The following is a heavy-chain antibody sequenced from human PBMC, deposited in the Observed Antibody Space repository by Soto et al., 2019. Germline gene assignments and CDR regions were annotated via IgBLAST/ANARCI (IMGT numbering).Heavy chain of an antibody. CDR3: ARKDYYDSSGYRRDFDY. V-gene: IGHV1-18*01. CDR2: ISAYNGNT. CDR1: GYTFTSYG. J-gene: IGHJ4*02. Sequence: QVKLVQSGAEVKKPGASVKVSCKASGYTFTSYGISWVRQAPGQGLEWMGWISAYNGNTNYAQKLQGRVTMTTDTPTSTAYMELRSLRSDDTAVYYCARKDYYDSSGYRRDFDYWGQGTLVTVSS. D-gene: IGHD3-22*01.